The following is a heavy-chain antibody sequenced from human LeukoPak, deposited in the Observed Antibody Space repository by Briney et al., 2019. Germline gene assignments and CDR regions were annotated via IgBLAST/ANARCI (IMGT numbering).Heavy chain of an antibody. J-gene: IGHJ6*02. V-gene: IGHV1-18*01. CDR3: ARGPPPHDYYYYYGMDV. CDR1: GYTFTSYG. D-gene: IGHD1-1*01. Sequence: ASVKVSCKASGYTFTSYGISWVRQAPGQGLEWMGWISAYNGNTNYAQKLQGRVTMTTDTSTSTAYMELSSLRSEDTAVYYCARGPPPHDYYYYYGMDVWGQGTTVTVSS. CDR2: ISAYNGNT.